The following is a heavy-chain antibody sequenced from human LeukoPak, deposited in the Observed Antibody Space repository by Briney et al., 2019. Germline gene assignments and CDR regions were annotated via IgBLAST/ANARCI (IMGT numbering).Heavy chain of an antibody. CDR2: ISTSGST. CDR3: ASEGYNVI. D-gene: IGHD1-14*01. Sequence: SETLSLTCTVSGGSISSYSWSWIRQPVGKGLEWIGRISTSGSTNYNPSLKSRVTMSVDTSKNQFSLKLSSVTAADTAVYYCASEGYNVIWGQGTLVTVSS. V-gene: IGHV4-4*07. CDR1: GGSISSYS. J-gene: IGHJ4*02.